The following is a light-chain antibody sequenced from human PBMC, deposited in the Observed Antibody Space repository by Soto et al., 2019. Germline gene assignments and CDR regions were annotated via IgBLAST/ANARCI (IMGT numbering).Light chain of an antibody. J-gene: IGLJ2*01. V-gene: IGLV2-14*01. CDR1: SSDVGGYNY. CDR2: DVS. Sequence: QSVLTQPASVSGSPGQSITISCTGTSSDVGGYNYVSWYQQHPGKAPKLMIYDVSNRPSGVSNRFSGSKSGNTASLTISGLQAEDESDYHCSSYTSSSVVFGGGTKLTVL. CDR3: SSYTSSSVV.